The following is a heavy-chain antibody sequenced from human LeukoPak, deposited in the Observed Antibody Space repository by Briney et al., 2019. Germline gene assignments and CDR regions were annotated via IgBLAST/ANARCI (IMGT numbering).Heavy chain of an antibody. J-gene: IGHJ4*02. CDR1: GCTFSSYG. CDR2: INGRGGST. Sequence: GGSLRLSCAASGCTFSSYGMSWVRQAPGKGLDWVSGINGRGGSTYYAYSVKGRFTISRDNAKNSLYLQMNSLRAEDTAVYYCARDRGSYTHSLDNWGQGTLVTVSS. D-gene: IGHD3-3*01. CDR3: ARDRGSYTHSLDN. V-gene: IGHV3-23*01.